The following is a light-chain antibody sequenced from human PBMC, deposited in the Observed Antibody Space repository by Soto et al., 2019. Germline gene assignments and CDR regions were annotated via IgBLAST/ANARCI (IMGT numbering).Light chain of an antibody. CDR1: QNIRNY. CDR3: QQSFSPPHT. Sequence: DLQMTQSPSSLSASVGDRVTLTCRASQNIRNYLNWYQQKPGRAPNLLIHAASNLQSGVPSRFSGSGSGTDFTLTISSLQPEDFATYYCQQSFSPPHTFGQATKLDIE. J-gene: IGKJ2*01. V-gene: IGKV1-39*01. CDR2: AAS.